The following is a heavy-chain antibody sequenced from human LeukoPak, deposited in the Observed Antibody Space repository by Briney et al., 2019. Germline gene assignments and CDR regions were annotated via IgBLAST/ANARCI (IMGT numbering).Heavy chain of an antibody. D-gene: IGHD4-17*01. CDR1: GFTFSDYY. CDR2: ISSSGSTI. Sequence: GGSLRLSCAASGFTFSDYYMSWIRQAPGKGLEGVSYISSSGSTIYYADSVNGRFTISRENAKNSLYLQMNSLRAEDTAVYYCATDYGETDAFDIWGQGTMVTVSS. CDR3: ATDYGETDAFDI. V-gene: IGHV3-11*04. J-gene: IGHJ3*02.